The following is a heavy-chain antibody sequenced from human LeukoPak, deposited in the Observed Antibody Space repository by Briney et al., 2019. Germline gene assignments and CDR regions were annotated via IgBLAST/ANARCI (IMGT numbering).Heavy chain of an antibody. CDR1: GVMFRKSW. J-gene: IGHJ5*02. D-gene: IGHD4-17*01. CDR3: AREKDDHGDPGPLDA. Sequence: GGSLRRSCAASGVMFRKSWMHWVRQVPGKGLVWVARIYNDGSTTNYADSVKGRFTISRDNAANTLFLQMSSLRAEDTAVYYCAREKDDHGDPGPLDAWGQGDLVTVSS. CDR2: IYNDGSTT. V-gene: IGHV3-74*01.